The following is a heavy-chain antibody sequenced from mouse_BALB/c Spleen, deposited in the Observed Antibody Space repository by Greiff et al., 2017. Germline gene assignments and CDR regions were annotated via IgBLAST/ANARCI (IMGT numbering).Heavy chain of an antibody. D-gene: IGHD1-1*01. CDR3: ARCYDSSYPDY. V-gene: IGHV1-63*02. Sequence: QVQLQQPGAELVRPGTSVKLSCKASGYTFTNYWLGWVKQRPGHGLEWIGDIYPGGGYTNYNEKFKGKATLTADTSSSTAYMQLSSLTSEDSAVYFCARCYDSSYPDYWGQGTTLTVSS. CDR2: IYPGGGYT. CDR1: GYTFTNYW. J-gene: IGHJ2*01.